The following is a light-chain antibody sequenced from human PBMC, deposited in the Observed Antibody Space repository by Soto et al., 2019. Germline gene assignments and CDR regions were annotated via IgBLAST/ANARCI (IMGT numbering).Light chain of an antibody. J-gene: IGKJ1*01. Sequence: EIVLTQSPATLSLSPGERATLSCRASQSVSSYLAWYQQKPGQAPRLLIYDASNRATGIPARFSGSGSGTEFTLTIGSLEPEDFAVYYCQQRSNWPTWTFGQGTKVDIX. CDR1: QSVSSY. CDR2: DAS. V-gene: IGKV3-11*01. CDR3: QQRSNWPTWT.